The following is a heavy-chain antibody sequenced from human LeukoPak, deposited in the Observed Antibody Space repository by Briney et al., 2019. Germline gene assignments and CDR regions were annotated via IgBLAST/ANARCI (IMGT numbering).Heavy chain of an antibody. CDR3: ARGWNIVVVPAGAYESYFDY. J-gene: IGHJ4*02. D-gene: IGHD2-2*01. CDR2: IIPIFGTP. V-gene: IGHV1-69*01. CDR1: GGTFASYA. Sequence: SSVKVSCKASGGTFASYAISWVRQAPGQGLEWMGGIIPIFGTPNYAQKFQGRVTITADESTSTAYMELSSLRSEDTAVFDCARGWNIVVVPAGAYESYFDYWGQATLVTVSS.